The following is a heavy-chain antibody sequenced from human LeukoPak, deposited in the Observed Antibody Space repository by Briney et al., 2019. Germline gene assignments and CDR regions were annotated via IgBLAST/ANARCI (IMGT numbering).Heavy chain of an antibody. Sequence: KSSETLSLTCAVYGGSFSDYRWSWIRQPPGKGLEWIGEINHSGSTNYNPPLKSRVTISVDTSKKQFSLKLTSVTAADTAVYYCARRVTTRLPFRYRGQGTLVTVSS. CDR1: GGSFSDYR. CDR2: INHSGST. J-gene: IGHJ4*02. V-gene: IGHV4-34*01. CDR3: ARRVTTRLPFRY. D-gene: IGHD4-17*01.